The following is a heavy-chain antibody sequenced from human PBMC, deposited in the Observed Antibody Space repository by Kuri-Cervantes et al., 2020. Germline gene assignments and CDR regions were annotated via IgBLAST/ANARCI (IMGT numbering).Heavy chain of an antibody. Sequence: ASVKVSCKASGYTFTSYYMHWVRQAPGQGLEWMGIINPSGGSTSYAQKFQGRVTMTRDTSTSTVYMELSSLRSEDTAVYYCARDQYSSSRYLGYYYYYGMDVWGQGTTVTVSS. V-gene: IGHV1-46*01. CDR2: INPSGGST. CDR3: ARDQYSSSRYLGYYYYYGMDV. D-gene: IGHD6-13*01. CDR1: GYTFTSYY. J-gene: IGHJ6*02.